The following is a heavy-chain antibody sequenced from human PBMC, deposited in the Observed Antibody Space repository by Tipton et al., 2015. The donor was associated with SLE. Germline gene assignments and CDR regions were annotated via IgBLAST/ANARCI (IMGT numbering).Heavy chain of an antibody. D-gene: IGHD3-16*02. CDR3: ARGYYDYIWGSYRYTGAFDI. CDR2: INPSGGST. Sequence: QLVQSGPEVKKPGASVKVSCKASGYTFTSYDINWVRQATGQGLEWMGIINPSGGSTSYAQKFQGRVTMTRDTSTSTVYMELSSLRSEDTAVYYCARGYYDYIWGSYRYTGAFDIWGQGTMVTVSS. CDR1: GYTFTSYD. V-gene: IGHV1-46*01. J-gene: IGHJ3*02.